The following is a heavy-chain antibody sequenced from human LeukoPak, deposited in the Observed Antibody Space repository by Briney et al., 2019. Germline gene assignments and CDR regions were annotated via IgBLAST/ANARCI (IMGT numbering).Heavy chain of an antibody. V-gene: IGHV3-21*01. CDR2: ISPSGSHK. CDR1: GFTFSSYI. D-gene: IGHD3-22*01. J-gene: IGHJ5*01. CDR3: ARVSDSTPDEGS. Sequence: GGSLRLSCAASGFTFSSYIMNWVRQAPGKGLEWVSSISPSGSHKYYADSVKGRFTISRDNAKNSVSLQMNSLRAKDTAVYYCARVSDSTPDEGSWGQGTLVTVSS.